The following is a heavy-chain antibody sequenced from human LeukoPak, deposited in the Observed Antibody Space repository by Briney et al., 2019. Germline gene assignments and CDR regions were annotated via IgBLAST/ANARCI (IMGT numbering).Heavy chain of an antibody. D-gene: IGHD6-13*01. V-gene: IGHV3-30*04. Sequence: GRSLRLSCAASGFTFSSYAMHWVRQAPGKGLEWVAVISYDGSNKYYADSVKGRFTISRDNSKNTLYPQMNSLRAEDTAVYYCAREYSSSWSTFDYWGQGTLVTVSS. CDR2: ISYDGSNK. CDR3: AREYSSSWSTFDY. J-gene: IGHJ4*02. CDR1: GFTFSSYA.